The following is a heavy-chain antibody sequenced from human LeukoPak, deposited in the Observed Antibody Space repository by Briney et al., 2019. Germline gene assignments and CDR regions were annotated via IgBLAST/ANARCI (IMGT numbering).Heavy chain of an antibody. V-gene: IGHV3-33*06. CDR2: IWYDGSNK. J-gene: IGHJ6*03. CDR3: AKGTGHYYYYMDV. Sequence: GRSLRLSCAASGFTFSSYGMNWVRQAPGKGLEWVALIWYDGSNKYYADSVKGRFTISRDNSKNTLYLQMNSLRAEDTAVYYCAKGTGHYYYYMDVWGKGTTVTVSS. D-gene: IGHD1-14*01. CDR1: GFTFSSYG.